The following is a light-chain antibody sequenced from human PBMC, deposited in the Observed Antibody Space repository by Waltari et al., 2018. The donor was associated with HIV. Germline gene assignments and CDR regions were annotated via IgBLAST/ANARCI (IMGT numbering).Light chain of an antibody. V-gene: IGKV3-15*01. CDR3: QQYANWPFT. Sequence: ENVMTQSPATLSVSPGERAAFTCRDSQNVNINLAWYQQKPGQAPRLFISDASSRATGVPARFSGSGSGTEFTLTISSLQSEDFAVYFCQQYANWPFTFGQGTRLEIK. CDR1: QNVNIN. J-gene: IGKJ5*01. CDR2: DAS.